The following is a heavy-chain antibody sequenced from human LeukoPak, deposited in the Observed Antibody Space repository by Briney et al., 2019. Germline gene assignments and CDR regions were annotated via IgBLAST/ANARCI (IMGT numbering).Heavy chain of an antibody. CDR3: AKGAEQWLVQLLFGFYY. Sequence: PGGSLRLSCAASGFTFSSYGMHWVRQAPGKGLEWVAFIRYGGSNKYYADSVKGRFTISRDNSKNTLYLQMNSLRAEDTAVYYCAKGAEQWLVQLLFGFYYWGQGTLVTVSS. CDR1: GFTFSSYG. D-gene: IGHD6-19*01. CDR2: IRYGGSNK. V-gene: IGHV3-30*02. J-gene: IGHJ4*02.